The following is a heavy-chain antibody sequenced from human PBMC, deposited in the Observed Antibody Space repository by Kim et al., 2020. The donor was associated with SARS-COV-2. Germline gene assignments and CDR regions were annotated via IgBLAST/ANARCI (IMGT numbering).Heavy chain of an antibody. Sequence: KVRFTISRDNRKNTLYLQMNSLRAEDTAIYYCAKILRLGELSLYYYGMDVWGQGTTVTVSS. J-gene: IGHJ6*02. D-gene: IGHD3-16*02. CDR3: AKILRLGELSLYYYGMDV. V-gene: IGHV3-23*01.